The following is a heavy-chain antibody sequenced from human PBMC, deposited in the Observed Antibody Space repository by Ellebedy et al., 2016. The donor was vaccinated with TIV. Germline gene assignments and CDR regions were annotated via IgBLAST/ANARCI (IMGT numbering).Heavy chain of an antibody. CDR1: GFNFGDYS. CDR3: ASRAASWYSDNNWFDP. Sequence: GESLKISCAGSGFNFGDYSMNWVRQAPGKGLEWISYINAGGERIYYADSVNGRFTISRDNARNILYLHMNSLRDEDTAVYYCASRAASWYSDNNWFDPWGQGSPVTVSS. J-gene: IGHJ5*02. CDR2: INAGGERI. D-gene: IGHD6-13*01. V-gene: IGHV3-48*02.